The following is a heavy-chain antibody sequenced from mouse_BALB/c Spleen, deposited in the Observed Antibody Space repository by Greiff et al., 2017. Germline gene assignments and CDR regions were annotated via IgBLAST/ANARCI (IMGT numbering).Heavy chain of an antibody. J-gene: IGHJ2*01. D-gene: IGHD2-10*01. CDR2: INPSTGYT. CDR3: ATYYGYFDY. V-gene: IGHV1-7*01. Sequence: QVQLQQSGAELAKPGASVKMSCKASGYTFTSYWMHWVKQRPGQGLEWIGYINPSTGYTEYNQKFKDKATLTADKSSSTAYMQLSSLTSEDSAVYYCATYYGYFDYWGQGTTLTVSA. CDR1: GYTFTSYW.